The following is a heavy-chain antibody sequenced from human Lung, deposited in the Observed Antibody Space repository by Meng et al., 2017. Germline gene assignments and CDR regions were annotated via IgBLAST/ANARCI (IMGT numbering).Heavy chain of an antibody. Sequence: QVHLQQCGAGPLQPSDTLYVTCVVAGGSFSDYYWSLTRQPPGKGLAWIGEINHSGSTNYNPSLESRANISVDTSQNNLSLKLSSVTAADSAVYYCARGPTTMAHDFDYWGQGTLVTVSS. CDR3: ARGPTTMAHDFDY. CDR2: INHSGST. CDR1: GGSFSDYY. J-gene: IGHJ4*02. V-gene: IGHV4-34*01. D-gene: IGHD5-24*01.